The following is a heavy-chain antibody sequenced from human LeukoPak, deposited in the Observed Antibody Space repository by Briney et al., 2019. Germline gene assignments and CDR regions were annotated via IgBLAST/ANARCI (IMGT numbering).Heavy chain of an antibody. CDR3: ARERLALGY. CDR1: GFTFSSYG. CDR2: VSYDGGNN. V-gene: IGHV3-30*03. Sequence: PGGSLRLSCAASGFTFSSYGMHWVRQAPGKGLEWVAFVSYDGGNNYFTDSVKGPFTISRDNSNDTLYLQMNSLRVEDMAVYYRARERLALGYRGQGGLVTVSS. J-gene: IGHJ1*01. D-gene: IGHD5-18*01.